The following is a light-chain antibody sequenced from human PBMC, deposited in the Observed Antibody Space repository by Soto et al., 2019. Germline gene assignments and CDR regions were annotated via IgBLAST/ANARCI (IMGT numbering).Light chain of an antibody. CDR3: QQRNSWPPLFT. CDR1: QSVSSN. V-gene: IGKV3-11*01. Sequence: EIVMTQYPATLSVSPGERATLSCRAIQSVSSNLAWYQQKPGQAPRLLIYDVSKRATGIPARFSGSGSGTDFTLTISDLEPDDFAVYYCQQRNSWPPLFTFGPGTKVDIK. J-gene: IGKJ3*01. CDR2: DVS.